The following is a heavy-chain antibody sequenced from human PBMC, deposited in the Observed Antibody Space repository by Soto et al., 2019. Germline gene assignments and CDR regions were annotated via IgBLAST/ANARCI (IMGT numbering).Heavy chain of an antibody. J-gene: IGHJ1*01. CDR2: INWNSGSI. D-gene: IGHD6-13*01. CDR1: GFTFDDYA. CDR3: IKDESINWYSGHFRH. Sequence: EVQLVESGGGLVQPGRSLRLSCAASGFTFDDYAMHWVRQVPGKGLEWVSGINWNSGSIGYGDSVKGRFAISRDNAKKSLHLQMNSLSAEDTAFYYCIKDESINWYSGHFRHWGQGTLVTVS. V-gene: IGHV3-9*01.